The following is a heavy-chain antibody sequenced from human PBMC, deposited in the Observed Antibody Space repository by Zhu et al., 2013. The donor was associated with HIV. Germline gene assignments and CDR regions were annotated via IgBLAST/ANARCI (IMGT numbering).Heavy chain of an antibody. CDR3: ARDAKIEYSSSSSIQH. CDR2: ISAYNGNT. D-gene: IGHD6-6*01. J-gene: IGHJ1*01. CDR1: GYTFTSYG. Sequence: QVQLVQSGAEVKKPGASVKVSCKASGYTFTSYGISWVRQAPGQGLEWMGWISAYNGNTNYAQKLQGRVTMTTDTSTSTAYMELRSLRSDDTAVYYCARDAKIEYSSSSSIQHWGQGHPGPPSPQ. V-gene: IGHV1-18*01.